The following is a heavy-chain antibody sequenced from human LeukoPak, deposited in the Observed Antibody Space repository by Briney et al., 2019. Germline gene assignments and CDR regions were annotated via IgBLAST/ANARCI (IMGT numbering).Heavy chain of an antibody. V-gene: IGHV1-2*02. J-gene: IGHJ4*02. CDR2: INPNSGGT. D-gene: IGHD1-26*01. CDR1: GYTFTGNY. Sequence: ASVKVSCKASGYTFTGNYIHWVRQAPGQGLEWMGLINPNSGGTNYAQEFQGRVTLTKDTSITTGYMELSSLRSDDTAVYYCARDLSGSYDYWGQGTLVTVSS. CDR3: ARDLSGSYDY.